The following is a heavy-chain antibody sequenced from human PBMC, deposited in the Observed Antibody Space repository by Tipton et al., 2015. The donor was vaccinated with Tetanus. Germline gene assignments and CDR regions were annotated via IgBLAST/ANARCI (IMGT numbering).Heavy chain of an antibody. D-gene: IGHD2-21*01. CDR2: IWYDGSNK. Sequence: SLRLSCAASGFTFSSYGMHWVRQAPGKGLEWVAVIWYDGSNKYYADSVKGRFTISRDNSKNTLYLQMNSLRAEDTAVHYCARGTSRIVYYFDYWGQGTLVTVSS. V-gene: IGHV3-33*08. CDR3: ARGTSRIVYYFDY. CDR1: GFTFSSYG. J-gene: IGHJ4*02.